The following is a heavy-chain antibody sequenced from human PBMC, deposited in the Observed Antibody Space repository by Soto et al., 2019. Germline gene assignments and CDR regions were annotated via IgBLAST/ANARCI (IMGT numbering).Heavy chain of an antibody. CDR2: ISSSSSYT. CDR3: AKDSYGYSLAYYFDY. D-gene: IGHD5-18*01. CDR1: GFTFSDYY. V-gene: IGHV3-11*05. Sequence: QVQLVESGGGLVKPGGSLRLSCAASGFTFSDYYMSWIRQAPGKGLEWVSYISSSSSYTNYADSVKGRFTISRDNAKNSLYLQMNSLRAEDTAVYYCAKDSYGYSLAYYFDYWGQGTLVTVSS. J-gene: IGHJ4*02.